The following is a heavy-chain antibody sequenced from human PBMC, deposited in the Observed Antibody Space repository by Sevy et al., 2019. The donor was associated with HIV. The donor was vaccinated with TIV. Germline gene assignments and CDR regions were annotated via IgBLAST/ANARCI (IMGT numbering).Heavy chain of an antibody. D-gene: IGHD3-22*01. CDR3: ASKVNDYDSSGYKNMNYYYYYMDV. V-gene: IGHV3-21*01. J-gene: IGHJ6*03. CDR2: ISSSSSYI. Sequence: GGSLRLSCAASGFTFSSYSMNWVRQAPGKGLEWVSSISSSSSYIYYADSVKGRFTISRDNAKNSLYLQMNSLRAEDMDVYYCASKVNDYDSSGYKNMNYYYYYMDVWGKGTTVTVSS. CDR1: GFTFSSYS.